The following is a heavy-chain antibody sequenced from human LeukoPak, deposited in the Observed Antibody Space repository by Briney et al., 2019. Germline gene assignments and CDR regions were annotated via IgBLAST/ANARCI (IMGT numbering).Heavy chain of an antibody. Sequence: GGSLRLPCAASGFTFSSYWMHWVRQAPGKGLVWVSRINSDGSSTSYADSVKGRFTISRDNAKNTLYLQMNSLRAEDTAVYYCAREFGAGATTRRPLDYWGQGTLVTVSS. J-gene: IGHJ4*02. CDR3: AREFGAGATTRRPLDY. CDR2: INSDGSST. V-gene: IGHV3-74*01. CDR1: GFTFSSYW. D-gene: IGHD1-26*01.